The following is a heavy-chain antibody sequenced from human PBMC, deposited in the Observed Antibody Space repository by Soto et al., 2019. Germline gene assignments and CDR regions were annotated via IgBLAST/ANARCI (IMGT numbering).Heavy chain of an antibody. CDR1: GLIFSNYK. Sequence: EVQLVESGGGLVQPGGSLRLSCAASGLIFSNYKMHWVRQAPGKGLVWVSRSNTDGSITDYADSVKGRFTVSRDNAKNTMYLQMNSLTADDTAVYYCARDTNGLHYWGQGTLVTVSS. CDR2: SNTDGSIT. V-gene: IGHV3-74*01. D-gene: IGHD2-8*01. CDR3: ARDTNGLHY. J-gene: IGHJ4*02.